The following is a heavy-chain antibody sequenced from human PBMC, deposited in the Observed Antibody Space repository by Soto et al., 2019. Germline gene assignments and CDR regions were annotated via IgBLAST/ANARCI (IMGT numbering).Heavy chain of an antibody. CDR2: INHSGST. CDR1: GGSFIGYY. V-gene: IGHV4-34*01. Sequence: SETLSLTCAVYGGSFIGYYWSWIRQPPGKGLEWIGEINHSGSTNYNPSLKSRVTISVDTSKNQFSLKLSSVTAADTAVYYCARGPVRIYYYYYYGMDVWGQGTTVTVSS. J-gene: IGHJ6*02. CDR3: ARGPVRIYYYYYYGMDV. D-gene: IGHD3-3*02.